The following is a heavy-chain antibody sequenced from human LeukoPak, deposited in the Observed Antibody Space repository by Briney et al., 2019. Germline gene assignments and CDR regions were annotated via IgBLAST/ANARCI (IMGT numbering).Heavy chain of an antibody. CDR1: GYTFTGFY. CDR2: INPNSGGT. CDR3: ARALVRGLVVSMDV. J-gene: IGHJ6*03. V-gene: IGHV1-2*06. Sequence: ASVKVSCKASGYTFTGFYIHWVRQAPGQGREWMGRINPNSGGTNYAQKFQGRVSVTRDTSISTAYMEVSRLRSDDTAVYYCARALVRGLVVSMDVWGKGITVTVSS. D-gene: IGHD3-10*01.